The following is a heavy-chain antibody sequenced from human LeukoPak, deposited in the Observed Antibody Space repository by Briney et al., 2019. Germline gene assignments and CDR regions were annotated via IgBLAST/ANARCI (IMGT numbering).Heavy chain of an antibody. J-gene: IGHJ5*02. CDR2: IYTSGST. D-gene: IGHD2-2*01. CDR3: ARASGIPALGDWFDP. CDR1: GGSISSGSYY. V-gene: IGHV4-61*02. Sequence: PSETLSLTCTVSGGSISSGSYYWSWIRQPAGKGLEWIGRIYTSGSTNYNPSLKSRVTISVDTSKTQFSLKLSSVTAADTAVYYCARASGIPALGDWFDPWGQGTLVTVSS.